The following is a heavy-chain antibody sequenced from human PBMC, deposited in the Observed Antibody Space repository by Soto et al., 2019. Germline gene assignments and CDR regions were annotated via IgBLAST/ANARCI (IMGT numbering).Heavy chain of an antibody. CDR1: GGSFSGYY. CDR3: ARAPNYYGSGSYWRIYYYGMDV. CDR2: INHSGST. D-gene: IGHD3-10*01. Sequence: SETLSLTCAVYGGSFSGYYWSWIRQPPGKGLEWIGEINHSGSTNYNPSLKSRVTISVDTSKNQFSLKLSSVTAADTAVYYCARAPNYYGSGSYWRIYYYGMDVWGQGTTVTVS. J-gene: IGHJ6*02. V-gene: IGHV4-34*01.